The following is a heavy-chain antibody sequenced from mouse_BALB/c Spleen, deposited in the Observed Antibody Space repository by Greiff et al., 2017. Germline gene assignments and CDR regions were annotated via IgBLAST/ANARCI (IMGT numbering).Heavy chain of an antibody. D-gene: IGHD2-2*01. J-gene: IGHJ4*01. V-gene: IGHV2-2*02. CDR2: IWSGGST. CDR1: GFSLTSYG. Sequence: VQVVESGPGLVQPSQSLSITCTVSGFSLTSYGVHWVRQSPGKGLEWLGVIWSGGSTDYNAAFISRLSISKDNSKSQVFFKMNSLQANDTAIYYCARRDGYDDYAMDYWGQGTSVTVSS. CDR3: ARRDGYDDYAMDY.